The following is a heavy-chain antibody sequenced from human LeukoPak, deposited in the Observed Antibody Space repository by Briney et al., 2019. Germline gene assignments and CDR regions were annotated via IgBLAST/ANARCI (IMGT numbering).Heavy chain of an antibody. D-gene: IGHD2-8*01. J-gene: IGHJ4*02. CDR3: ARSPVVLMVYGTSYFDY. Sequence: ALVKFSCKASGGTFSSYAISWVRQAPGQGLEWMGGIIPIFGTANYAQKFQGRVTITADESTSTAYMELSSLRSEDTAVYYCARSPVVLMVYGTSYFDYWGQGTPVTVSS. V-gene: IGHV1-69*13. CDR1: GGTFSSYA. CDR2: IIPIFGTA.